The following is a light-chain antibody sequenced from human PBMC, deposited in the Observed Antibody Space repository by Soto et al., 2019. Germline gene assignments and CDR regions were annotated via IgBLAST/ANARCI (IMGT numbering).Light chain of an antibody. Sequence: EIVMTQSPATLSVSPGERATLSCRAGQSVSSNLAWYQQKPGQAPRLLIYGASTGATGIPARFSGGGSGTEFTLTISSLQSEDFAVYYCQQYNNWPQTFGQGTKVEIK. J-gene: IGKJ1*01. CDR2: GAS. V-gene: IGKV3-15*01. CDR1: QSVSSN. CDR3: QQYNNWPQT.